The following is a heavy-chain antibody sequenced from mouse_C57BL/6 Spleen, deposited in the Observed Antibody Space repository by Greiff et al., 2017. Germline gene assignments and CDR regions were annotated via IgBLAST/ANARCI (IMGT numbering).Heavy chain of an antibody. J-gene: IGHJ2*02. CDR3: ARDDVPSGDYCDY. D-gene: IGHD3-1*01. Sequence: VQLQQSGAELVRPGTSVKVSCKASGYAFTNYLIEWVKQRPGQGLEWVGVISPGSGGLNYNEKFKGQATLTAANSSSTADMQLSSLTSEDSAVYFCARDDVPSGDYCDYWGQGTSLTVSS. CDR2: ISPGSGGL. V-gene: IGHV1-54*01. CDR1: GYAFTNYL.